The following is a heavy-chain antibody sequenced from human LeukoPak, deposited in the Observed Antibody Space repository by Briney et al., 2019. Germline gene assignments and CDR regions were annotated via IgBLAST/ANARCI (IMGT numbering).Heavy chain of an antibody. V-gene: IGHV5-51*01. D-gene: IGHD3-9*01. CDR2: IYPGDSDT. Sequence: GESLQISCEGSGSSFTSYWIGWVRQLPGKGLEWMGIIYPGDSDTRYSPSFQGQVTISANKSISTAYLQWSSLKASDTAMYYCARQDDILAFDYWGQGTLVTVSS. CDR1: GSSFTSYW. CDR3: ARQDDILAFDY. J-gene: IGHJ4*02.